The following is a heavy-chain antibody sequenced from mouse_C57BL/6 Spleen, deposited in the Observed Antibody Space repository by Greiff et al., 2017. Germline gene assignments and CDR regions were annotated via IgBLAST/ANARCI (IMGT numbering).Heavy chain of an antibody. D-gene: IGHD2-1*01. Sequence: EVHLVESGGGLVQPGGSLSLSCAASGFTFTDYYMSWVRQPPGKALEWLGFIRNKANGYTTEYSASVKGRFTISRDNSQSILYLQMNALRAEDSATYSGARPLYGNPYAMDYWGQGTSVTVSS. J-gene: IGHJ4*01. CDR3: ARPLYGNPYAMDY. CDR2: IRNKANGYTT. CDR1: GFTFTDYY. V-gene: IGHV7-3*01.